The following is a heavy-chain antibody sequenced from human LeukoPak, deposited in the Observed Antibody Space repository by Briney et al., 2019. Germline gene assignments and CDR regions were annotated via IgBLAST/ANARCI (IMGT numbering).Heavy chain of an antibody. Sequence: GGSLRLSCAASGFTFSSYWMSWVRQAPGKGLEWVANIKQDGSAKYYVDSVKGRFTISRDNAKNSLYLQMNSLRAEDTAVYYCAKDAIWSGYSFDYWGQGTLVTVSS. J-gene: IGHJ4*02. V-gene: IGHV3-7*01. D-gene: IGHD3-3*01. CDR2: IKQDGSAK. CDR1: GFTFSSYW. CDR3: AKDAIWSGYSFDY.